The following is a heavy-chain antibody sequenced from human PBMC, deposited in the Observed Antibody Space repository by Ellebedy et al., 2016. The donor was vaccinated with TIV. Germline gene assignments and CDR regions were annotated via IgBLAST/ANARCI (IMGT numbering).Heavy chain of an antibody. D-gene: IGHD1-14*01. Sequence: ASVKVSXXASGYTFTSHDFNWVRQATGQGLEWMGWMNPDRGNTGYAQKFQGRVTMTRNISISTVYMELSSLGFEDTAVYYCARGKTEPDYWGQGTLVTVSS. CDR1: GYTFTSHD. CDR2: MNPDRGNT. J-gene: IGHJ4*02. CDR3: ARGKTEPDY. V-gene: IGHV1-8*01.